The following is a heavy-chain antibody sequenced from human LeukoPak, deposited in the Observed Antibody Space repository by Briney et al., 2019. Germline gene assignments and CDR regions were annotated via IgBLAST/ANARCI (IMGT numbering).Heavy chain of an antibody. CDR2: INPNSGGT. Sequence: ASVKVSCKASGYTFTSYYMHWVRQAPGQGLEWMGRINPNSGGTNYAQKFQGRVTMTRDTSISTAYMELSRLRSDDTAVYYCARHTTSETWIQLWDYYYGMDVWGQGTTVTVSS. D-gene: IGHD5-18*01. CDR3: ARHTTSETWIQLWDYYYGMDV. CDR1: GYTFTSYY. J-gene: IGHJ6*02. V-gene: IGHV1-2*06.